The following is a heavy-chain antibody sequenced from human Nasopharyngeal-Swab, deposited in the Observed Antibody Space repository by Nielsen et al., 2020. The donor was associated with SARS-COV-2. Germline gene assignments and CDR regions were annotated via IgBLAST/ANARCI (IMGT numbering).Heavy chain of an antibody. D-gene: IGHD1-7*01. Sequence: GESLKISCAASGFTFSDYYMSWIRQAPGKGLEWVSYISSSGSTIYYADSVKGRSTISRDNAKNSLYLQMNSLRAEDTAVYYCARGELELRNYYYGMDVWGQGTTVTVSS. CDR1: GFTFSDYY. J-gene: IGHJ6*02. CDR3: ARGELELRNYYYGMDV. V-gene: IGHV3-11*04. CDR2: ISSSGSTI.